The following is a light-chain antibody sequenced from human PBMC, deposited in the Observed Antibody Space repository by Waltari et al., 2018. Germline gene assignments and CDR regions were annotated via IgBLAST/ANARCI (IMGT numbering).Light chain of an antibody. CDR3: QKYGSLPET. CDR2: NAS. Sequence: TQSPATLSSSPGERATLTCRASQSISNWLAWYQQKPGKAPRLLIYNASSRDTGIPDRFSGSGYGTEFSLTISRLEPEDYAVYYCQKYGSLPETFGRGTKVEIK. CDR1: QSISNW. J-gene: IGKJ1*01. V-gene: IGKV3D-20*01.